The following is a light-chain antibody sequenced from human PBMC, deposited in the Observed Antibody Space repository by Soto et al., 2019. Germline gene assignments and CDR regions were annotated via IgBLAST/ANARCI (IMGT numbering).Light chain of an antibody. Sequence: IQITQSPASLSASVVDRVTITCRASQSISSYLNWYQQKPGKAPKLLIYAASSLQSGVPSRFSGSGSGTDFTLAISSLQPEDFATYYCQQSYSTLWTFGQGTKVDI. V-gene: IGKV1-39*01. CDR3: QQSYSTLWT. CDR1: QSISSY. J-gene: IGKJ1*01. CDR2: AAS.